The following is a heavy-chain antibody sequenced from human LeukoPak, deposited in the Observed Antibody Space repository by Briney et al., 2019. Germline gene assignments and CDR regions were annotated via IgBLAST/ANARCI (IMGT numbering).Heavy chain of an antibody. CDR1: GYTFTGYY. Sequence: ASVKVSCKASGYTFTGYYMHWVRQATGQGLEWMGWINPNSGGTNYAQKFQGRVTMTRDTSISTAYMELSRLRSDDTAVYYCARFNFGSPPGGSGSYVWFDPWGQGTLVTVSS. J-gene: IGHJ5*02. CDR2: INPNSGGT. V-gene: IGHV1-2*02. CDR3: ARFNFGSPPGGSGSYVWFDP. D-gene: IGHD3-10*01.